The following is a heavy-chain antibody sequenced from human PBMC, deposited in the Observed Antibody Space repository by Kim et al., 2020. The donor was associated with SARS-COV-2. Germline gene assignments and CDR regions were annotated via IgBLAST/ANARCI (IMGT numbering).Heavy chain of an antibody. Sequence: GGSLRLSCAASGFTFSSHAMSWVRQAPGKGLEWVSSISHNGDNTFYADSVRGRFTISRDNSKNTLYLQMNSLRAEDTAVYYCAKSARAWDWEYWGQGTLVTVSS. CDR3: AKSARAWDWEY. CDR2: ISHNGDNT. CDR1: GFTFSSHA. D-gene: IGHD1-26*01. V-gene: IGHV3-23*01. J-gene: IGHJ4*02.